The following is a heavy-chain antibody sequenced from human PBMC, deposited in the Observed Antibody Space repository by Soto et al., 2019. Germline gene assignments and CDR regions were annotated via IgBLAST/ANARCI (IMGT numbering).Heavy chain of an antibody. Sequence: EVQLVESGGDLVQPGGSLRLSCAASGLTFSSPWMHWVRQAPGKGLVWVSHINGDGSTTRYADSVKGRSPISRDNAKNTLYLQMNSLRAADTAVYSCAIYSGVWGQGTTVTVS. D-gene: IGHD2-15*01. V-gene: IGHV3-74*01. CDR3: AIYSGV. CDR2: INGDGSTT. J-gene: IGHJ6*02. CDR1: GLTFSSPW.